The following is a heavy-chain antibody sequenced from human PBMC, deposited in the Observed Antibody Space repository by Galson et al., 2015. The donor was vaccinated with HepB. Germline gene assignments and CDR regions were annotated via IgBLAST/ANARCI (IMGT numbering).Heavy chain of an antibody. CDR3: SGLYGDAFDI. CDR1: GDSVSSKSAA. J-gene: IGHJ3*02. V-gene: IGHV6-1*01. D-gene: IGHD3-10*01. Sequence: CAISGDSVSSKSAAWNWIRQSPSRGLEWLGRTYYRSKWYNDYAVSVKSRITINPDTSKNQFSLQLNSVTPEDTAVYYCSGLYGDAFDIWGQGTMVTVSS. CDR2: TYYRSKWYN.